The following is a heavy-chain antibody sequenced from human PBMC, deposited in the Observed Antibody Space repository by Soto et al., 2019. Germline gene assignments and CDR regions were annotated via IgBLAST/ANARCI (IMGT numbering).Heavy chain of an antibody. CDR3: VRMGVVIRPIFNY. CDR1: GGCIRSSSYY. V-gene: IGHV4-39*01. J-gene: IGHJ4*02. D-gene: IGHD3-3*01. Sequence: PSETVSLTCAVSGGCIRSSSYYWGWIRQPPGKGLEWIGTIYYSGTTNYNPSLKSRVTISADTSKNQFSLKLSSVTAADTAVYYCVRMGVVIRPIFNYWGQGTLVTVSS. CDR2: IYYSGTT.